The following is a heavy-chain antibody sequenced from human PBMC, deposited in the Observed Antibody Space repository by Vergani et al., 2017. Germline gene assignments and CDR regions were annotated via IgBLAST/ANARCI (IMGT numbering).Heavy chain of an antibody. J-gene: IGHJ4*02. D-gene: IGHD4-17*01. V-gene: IGHV4-38-2*01. CDR2: IYHSGST. CDR1: GYSISSGYY. CDR3: ARNGGDYVPIDY. Sequence: QVQLQESGPGLVKPSETLSLTCAVSGYSISSGYYWGWIRQPPGKGREWIGSIYHSGSTYYNPSLKSLVTISVATSKHQFSLKLSSVTAADTAVYYCARNGGDYVPIDYWGQGTLVTVSS.